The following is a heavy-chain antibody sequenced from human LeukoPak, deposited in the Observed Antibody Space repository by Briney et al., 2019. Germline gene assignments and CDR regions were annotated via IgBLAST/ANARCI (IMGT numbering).Heavy chain of an antibody. CDR3: ARGGSYLVY. D-gene: IGHD3-16*01. CDR1: GFTFDDYA. J-gene: IGHJ4*02. Sequence: SGRSLRLSCAASGFTFDDYAMHWVRQAPGKGLEWVSGISWNSVSTGYADSVKGRFTISRDNAKNSLYLQMNSLRAEDTAVYYCARGGSYLVYWGQGTLVTVSS. CDR2: ISWNSVST. V-gene: IGHV3-9*01.